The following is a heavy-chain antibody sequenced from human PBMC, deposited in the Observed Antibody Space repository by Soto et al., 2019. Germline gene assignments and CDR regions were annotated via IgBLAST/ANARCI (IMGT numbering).Heavy chain of an antibody. V-gene: IGHV3-23*01. CDR3: ARDRGEDYYDTSGYFF. CDR2: LSGSGSAT. Sequence: EVQLLEAGGGLVQPGGSLRLSCAGSGFTFSSYAMTWVRQAPGEGLEWVSALSGSGSATHSADSVKGRFTISRDNSKNTLYQQMNGLRAEDTAVYYCARDRGEDYYDTSGYFFWGQGPLVIVSP. D-gene: IGHD3-22*01. J-gene: IGHJ4*02. CDR1: GFTFSSYA.